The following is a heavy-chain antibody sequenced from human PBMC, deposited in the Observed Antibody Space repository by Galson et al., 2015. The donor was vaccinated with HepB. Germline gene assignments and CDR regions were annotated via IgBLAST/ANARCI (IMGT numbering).Heavy chain of an antibody. J-gene: IGHJ4*02. CDR1: GDTFSSQA. CDR2: IIPILGTA. CDR3: ATMVGYSGYDFTSM. Sequence: SVKVSCKASGDTFSSQAINWVRQAPGQGLEWMGRIIPILGTANYAHKFQGRVTITAHKSTNTAYMELSSLRSEDTAVYYCATMVGYSGYDFTSMWGQGTLVNVSS. D-gene: IGHD5-12*01. V-gene: IGHV1-69*04.